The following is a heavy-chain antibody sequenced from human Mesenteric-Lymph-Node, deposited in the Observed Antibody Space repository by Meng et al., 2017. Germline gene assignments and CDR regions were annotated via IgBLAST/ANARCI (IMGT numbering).Heavy chain of an antibody. CDR1: GFTFDDYA. V-gene: IGHV3-9*01. CDR2: ISWNSGSI. CDR3: AKGGAFVGYCSSTSCLKASYYYGMDV. D-gene: IGHD2-2*01. Sequence: GGSLRLSCAASGFTFDDYAMHWVRQAPGKGLEWVSGISWNSGSIGYADSVKGRFTISRDNSKNTLYLQMNSLRAEDTAVYYCAKGGAFVGYCSSTSCLKASYYYGMDVWGQGTTVTVSS. J-gene: IGHJ6*02.